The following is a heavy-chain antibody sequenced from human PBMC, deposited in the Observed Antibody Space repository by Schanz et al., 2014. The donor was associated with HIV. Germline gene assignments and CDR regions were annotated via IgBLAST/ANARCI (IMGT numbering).Heavy chain of an antibody. V-gene: IGHV3-30*03. CDR2: ISYDGSIK. D-gene: IGHD3-22*01. CDR3: ARVRDTSYYDSSAYYLDY. Sequence: QVQLVESGGGVVQPGRSLRLSCAASGFTFRTHGIHWVRQAPAKGLEWVAVISYDGSIKEYADSVKGRFAISRDNSKNTVYLQMNSLRGEDSAVYYCARVRDTSYYDSSAYYLDYWGQGTLVTVSS. CDR1: GFTFRTHG. J-gene: IGHJ4*02.